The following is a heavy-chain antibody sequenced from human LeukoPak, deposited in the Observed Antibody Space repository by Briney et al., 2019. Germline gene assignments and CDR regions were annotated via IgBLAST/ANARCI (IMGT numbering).Heavy chain of an antibody. V-gene: IGHV3-64*01. Sequence: GGSLRLSCAASGFTFSSYAMHWVRQAPGKGLEYVSAISSNGGSTYYANSVKGRFTIPRDNSKNTLYLQMGSLRAEDMAVYYCARVNYGSRLGYWGQGTLVTVSS. D-gene: IGHD3-10*01. CDR2: ISSNGGST. J-gene: IGHJ4*02. CDR3: ARVNYGSRLGY. CDR1: GFTFSSYA.